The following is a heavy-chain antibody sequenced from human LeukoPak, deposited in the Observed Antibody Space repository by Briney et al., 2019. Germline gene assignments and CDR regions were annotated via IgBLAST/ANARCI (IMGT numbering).Heavy chain of an antibody. V-gene: IGHV4-59*01. J-gene: IGHJ4*02. Sequence: SETLSLTCTVSGGSISSYYWSWIRQPPGKGLEWIGYIYYSGSTNYNPSLKSRVTISVDTSKNQFSLKLSSVTAADTAVYYCARGVGYCSGGSCFSFDYWGQGTLVTVSS. D-gene: IGHD2-15*01. CDR1: GGSISSYY. CDR2: IYYSGST. CDR3: ARGVGYCSGGSCFSFDY.